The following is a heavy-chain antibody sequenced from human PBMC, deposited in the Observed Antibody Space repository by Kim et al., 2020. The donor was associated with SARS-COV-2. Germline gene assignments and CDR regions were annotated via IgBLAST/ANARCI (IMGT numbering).Heavy chain of an antibody. Sequence: GGSLRLSCAASGFTFSSYAMHWVRQAPGKGLEWVAVISYDGSNKYYADSVKGRFTISRDNSKNTLYLQMNSLRAEDTAVYYCASGTGSTSCYSCYGMDVWGQGTTVTVSS. CDR1: GFTFSSYA. V-gene: IGHV3-30-3*01. CDR3: ASGTGSTSCYSCYGMDV. D-gene: IGHD2-2*01. CDR2: ISYDGSNK. J-gene: IGHJ6*02.